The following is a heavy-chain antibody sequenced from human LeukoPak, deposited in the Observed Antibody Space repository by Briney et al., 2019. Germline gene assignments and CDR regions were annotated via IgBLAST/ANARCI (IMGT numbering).Heavy chain of an antibody. J-gene: IGHJ5*02. CDR2: IIPIFGTA. V-gene: IGHV1-69*13. CDR1: GGTFSSYA. CDR3: ARSPVGFGELFAWFDP. Sequence: VASVKVSCKASGGTFSSYAISWVRQAPGQGLEWMGGIIPIFGTANYAQKFQGRVTITADESTSTAYMELSSLRSEDTAVYYCARSPVGFGELFAWFDPWGQGTLVTVSS. D-gene: IGHD3-10*01.